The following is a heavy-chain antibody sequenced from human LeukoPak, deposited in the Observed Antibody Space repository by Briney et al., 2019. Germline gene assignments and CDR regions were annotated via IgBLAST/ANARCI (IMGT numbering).Heavy chain of an antibody. V-gene: IGHV3-48*03. CDR1: GFTFSSYE. J-gene: IGHJ4*02. CDR3: ARDPRSSSWYY. CDR2: ISSSGSTI. Sequence: GGSLRLSCAASGFTFSSYEMNWVRQAPGKGLEWVSYISSSGSTIYYAHSVKGRFTISRDNAKNSLYLQMNSLRAEDTAVYYCARDPRSSSWYYWGQGTLVTVSS. D-gene: IGHD6-13*01.